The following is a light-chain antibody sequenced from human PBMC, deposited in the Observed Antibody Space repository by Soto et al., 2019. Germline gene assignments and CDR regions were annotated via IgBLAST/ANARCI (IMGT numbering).Light chain of an antibody. CDR3: QQHNSYPLT. CDR1: QGISSY. CDR2: AAS. V-gene: IGKV1-9*01. Sequence: DIQLTQSPSFLSASVGDRVTITCRASQGISSYLAWYQQKPGKAPKLLIYAASTLQSGVPSRFSGSRSGTEFTLTISSLQPEDFATYYCQQHNSYPLTFGGGTKVEIK. J-gene: IGKJ4*01.